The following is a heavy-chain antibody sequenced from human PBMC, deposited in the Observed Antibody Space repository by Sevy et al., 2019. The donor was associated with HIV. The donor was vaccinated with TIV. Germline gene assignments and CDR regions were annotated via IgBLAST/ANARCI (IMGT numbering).Heavy chain of an antibody. Sequence: SQTLSLTCAISGDSVSTNSADWNWIRQSPSRGLEWLGRTYHRSKWFNDYAESVKSRIIINPDTSKNQFSLQLNSVTPEDTAVYYCARDRWMGGTQIAACDIWGQGTMVTVSS. CDR2: TYHRSKWFN. CDR3: ARDRWMGGTQIAACDI. V-gene: IGHV6-1*01. D-gene: IGHD1-26*01. CDR1: GDSVSTNSAD. J-gene: IGHJ3*02.